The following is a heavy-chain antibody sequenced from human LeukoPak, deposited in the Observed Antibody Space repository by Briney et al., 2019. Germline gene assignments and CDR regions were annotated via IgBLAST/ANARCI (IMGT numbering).Heavy chain of an antibody. Sequence: ASVKVSCKASGYTFTSYYMHWVRQAPGQGLEWMGIINPSGGSTSYAQKFQGRVTMTRDTSTSTVYMELSSLRSEDTAVYYCARDDTHTELEGSVNYWGQGTLVTVSS. CDR2: INPSGGST. CDR3: ARDDTHTELEGSVNY. J-gene: IGHJ4*02. V-gene: IGHV1-46*01. D-gene: IGHD3-10*01. CDR1: GYTFTSYY.